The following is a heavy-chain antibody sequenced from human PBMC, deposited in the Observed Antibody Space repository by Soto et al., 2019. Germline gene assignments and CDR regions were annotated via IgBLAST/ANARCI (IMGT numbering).Heavy chain of an antibody. CDR2: IYWDDNK. CDR3: AHRVLRTVFGLVTTTAIYFDF. V-gene: IGHV2-5*02. J-gene: IGHJ4*02. D-gene: IGHD3-3*01. CDR1: GFSLTTSGVG. Sequence: QITLNESGPTPVKPRQTLTLTCTFSGFSLTTSGVGVGWIRQSPGKAPEWLALIYWDDNKRYSTSLKSRRTIPNDTSKNQVVLTIAALYPVDTATYYCAHRVLRTVFGLVTTTAIYFDFWGQGTPVAVSS.